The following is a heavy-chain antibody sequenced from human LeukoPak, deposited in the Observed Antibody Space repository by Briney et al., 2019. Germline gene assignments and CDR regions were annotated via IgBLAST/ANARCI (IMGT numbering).Heavy chain of an antibody. D-gene: IGHD2-2*01. CDR2: ITGSGLTT. J-gene: IGHJ4*02. Sequence: PGGSLRLSCAASGFNFSTYSMNWVRQAPGKGLKWVSAITGSGLTTYYADSVKGRFTISRDNSKNTLYLQMNSLRAEDTAVYYCAKEEGVSLLFRSTSNFDYWAREPWSPSPQ. CDR1: GFNFSTYS. V-gene: IGHV3-23*01. CDR3: AKEEGVSLLFRSTSNFDY.